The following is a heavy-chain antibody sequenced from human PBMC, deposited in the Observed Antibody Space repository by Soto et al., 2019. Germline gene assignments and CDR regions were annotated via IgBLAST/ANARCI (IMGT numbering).Heavy chain of an antibody. V-gene: IGHV1-69*13. CDR3: ARDVSRFSHDAFDI. CDR1: GGTFSSYA. Sequence: SVKVSCXASGGTFSSYAISWVRQAPGQGLEWMGGIIPIFGTANYAQKFQGRVTITADESTSTAYMGLSSLRSEDTAMYYCARDVSRFSHDAFDIWGQGTMVTVSS. J-gene: IGHJ3*02. CDR2: IIPIFGTA.